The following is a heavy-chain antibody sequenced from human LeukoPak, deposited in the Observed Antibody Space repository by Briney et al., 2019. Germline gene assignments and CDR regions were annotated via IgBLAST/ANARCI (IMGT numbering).Heavy chain of an antibody. CDR3: ARGGYSGYAPPNYSDY. CDR1: GFTFSSYG. CDR2: IWYDGSNK. D-gene: IGHD5-12*01. Sequence: PGGSLRLSCAASGFTFSSYGMHWVRQAPGKGLEWVAVIWYDGSNKYYADSVKGRFTISRDNSKNTLYLQMNSLRAEDTAVYYRARGGYSGYAPPNYSDYWGQGTLVTVSS. J-gene: IGHJ4*02. V-gene: IGHV3-33*01.